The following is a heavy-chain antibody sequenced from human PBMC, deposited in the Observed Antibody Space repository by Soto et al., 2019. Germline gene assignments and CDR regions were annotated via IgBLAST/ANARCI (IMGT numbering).Heavy chain of an antibody. CDR3: ARNGGWSFDY. CDR2: TYYRSKWYA. Sequence: SQTLSLTCAISGDSVSSTGAAWNWIRQSPSRGLEWLGRTYYRSKWYAEYAVSVRGRIDINPDTSKNQFSLQLKSLTPEDAAVYYCARNGGWSFDYWGQGTLVTVSS. D-gene: IGHD6-19*01. V-gene: IGHV6-1*01. CDR1: GDSVSSTGAA. J-gene: IGHJ4*02.